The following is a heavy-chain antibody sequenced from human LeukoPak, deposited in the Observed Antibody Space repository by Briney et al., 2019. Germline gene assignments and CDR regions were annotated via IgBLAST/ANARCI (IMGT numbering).Heavy chain of an antibody. CDR2: ISWNGGTI. CDR3: ARRWSFDY. D-gene: IGHD6-13*01. Sequence: GGSLRISCAASGFTFDDYAMHWVRQAPGKGLEWVSGISWNGGTIGYADSVKGRFTISRDNSKNTLYLQMNSLRVEDTAVYYCARRWSFDYWGQGTLVTVSS. J-gene: IGHJ4*02. V-gene: IGHV3-9*01. CDR1: GFTFDDYA.